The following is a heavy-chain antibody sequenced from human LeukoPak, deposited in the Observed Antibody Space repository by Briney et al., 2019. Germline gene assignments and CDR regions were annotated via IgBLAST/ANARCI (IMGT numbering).Heavy chain of an antibody. V-gene: IGHV1-2*02. CDR3: ASGFMGYDRSGYYDDAFDI. D-gene: IGHD3-22*01. Sequence: AASVKVSCKASGYTFTGYYIHWVRQAPGQGLEWMGWINPNSGGTNYAQKFQGRVAMTRDTSISTTYMELSRLRSDDTAVYFCASGFMGYDRSGYYDDAFDIWGQGTMVTVSS. J-gene: IGHJ3*02. CDR1: GYTFTGYY. CDR2: INPNSGGT.